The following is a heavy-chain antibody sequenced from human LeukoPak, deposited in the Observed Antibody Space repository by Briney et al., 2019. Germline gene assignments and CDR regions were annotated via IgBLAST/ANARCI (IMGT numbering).Heavy chain of an antibody. D-gene: IGHD3-10*01. Sequence: GGSLRLSCAASGFTFSSYAMGWVRQAPGKGLEWVSAISGSGGSTYYADSVKGRFTISRDNSKNTLYLQMNSLRAEDTAVYYCAKCVVYGSGSCWYFDYWGQGTLVTVSS. CDR2: ISGSGGST. CDR3: AKCVVYGSGSCWYFDY. J-gene: IGHJ4*02. CDR1: GFTFSSYA. V-gene: IGHV3-23*01.